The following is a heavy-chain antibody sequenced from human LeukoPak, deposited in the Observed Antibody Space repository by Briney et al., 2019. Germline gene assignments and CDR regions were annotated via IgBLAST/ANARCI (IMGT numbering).Heavy chain of an antibody. V-gene: IGHV3-23*01. CDR2: ISGSGGST. Sequence: PGGSLRLSCVASGFTFSTYGMSWVRQAPGKGLEWVSAISGSGGSTYYADSVKVRFTISRDNSKNTLYLQMNSLRAEDTAVYYCAKDGGEYYDILTGYYPRLYYMDVWGKGTTVTISS. CDR3: AKDGGEYYDILTGYYPRLYYMDV. J-gene: IGHJ6*03. CDR1: GFTFSTYG. D-gene: IGHD3-9*01.